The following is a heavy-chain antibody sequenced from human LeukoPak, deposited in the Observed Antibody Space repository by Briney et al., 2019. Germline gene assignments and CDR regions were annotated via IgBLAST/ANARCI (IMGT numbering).Heavy chain of an antibody. CDR1: GGSISSYY. D-gene: IGHD3-16*01. J-gene: IGHJ2*01. CDR3: ARDGRFRYFDL. Sequence: PSKTLSLACTVSGGSISSYYWSWIRQPPGKGLEWIGYIYYSGSTNYNPSLKSRVTISVDTSKNQFSLKLSSVTAADTAVYYCARDGRFRYFDLWGRRTLVTVSS. CDR2: IYYSGST. V-gene: IGHV4-59*12.